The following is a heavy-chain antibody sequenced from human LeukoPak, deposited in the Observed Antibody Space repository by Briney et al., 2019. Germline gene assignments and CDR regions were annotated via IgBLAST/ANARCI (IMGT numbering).Heavy chain of an antibody. Sequence: GSLRLSCAASGFTFSSYGMHWVRQAPGKGLEWVAFIRYDGSNRYYADSVKGRFTISRDSSKNTLYVQMNSLRSEDTAVYYCARGGKRALAGTRSPQYFQHWGQGTLVTVSS. D-gene: IGHD6-19*01. CDR1: GFTFSSYG. CDR3: ARGGKRALAGTRSPQYFQH. J-gene: IGHJ1*01. V-gene: IGHV3-30*02. CDR2: IRYDGSNR.